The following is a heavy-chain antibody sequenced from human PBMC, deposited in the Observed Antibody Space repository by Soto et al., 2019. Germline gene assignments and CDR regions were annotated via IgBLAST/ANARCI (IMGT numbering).Heavy chain of an antibody. CDR1: GFTVSSNY. D-gene: IGHD6-13*01. CDR2: IYSGGST. Sequence: EVQLVESGGGLIQPGGSLRLSCAASGFTVSSNYMSWVRQAPGKGLEWVSVIYSGGSTYYADSVKGRFTISRDNSKNTLYLQMNSQRAEDTAVYYCARELGYSSSFAPFDVWGQGTTVTVSS. CDR3: ARELGYSSSFAPFDV. V-gene: IGHV3-53*01. J-gene: IGHJ6*02.